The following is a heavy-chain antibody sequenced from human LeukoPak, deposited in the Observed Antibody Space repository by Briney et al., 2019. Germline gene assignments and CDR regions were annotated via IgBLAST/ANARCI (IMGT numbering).Heavy chain of an antibody. CDR1: GYTFTGYY. J-gene: IGHJ5*02. V-gene: IGHV1-2*02. Sequence: ASVKVSCKASGYTFTGYYMHWVRQAPGQGLEWMGWIDPNSGDTNYAQKFQGRVTMTRDTSISTAYMELRRLRSDDTAVYYCARGPLYVDTYWFDPWGQGTLVTVSS. D-gene: IGHD5-18*01. CDR3: ARGPLYVDTYWFDP. CDR2: IDPNSGDT.